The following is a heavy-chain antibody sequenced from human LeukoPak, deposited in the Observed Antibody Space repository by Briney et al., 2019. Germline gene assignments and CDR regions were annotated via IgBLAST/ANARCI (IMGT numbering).Heavy chain of an antibody. CDR1: GFTFSGYA. J-gene: IGHJ4*02. V-gene: IGHV3-23*01. CDR2: ISGSGGST. D-gene: IGHD2-2*01. Sequence: GGSLRLSCAASGFTFSGYAMSWVRQAPGKGLEWVSAISGSGGSTYYADSVKGRFTISRDNSKNTLYLQMNSLRAEDTAVYYCAIGIVVPATARGYWGQGTLVTVSS. CDR3: AIGIVVPATARGY.